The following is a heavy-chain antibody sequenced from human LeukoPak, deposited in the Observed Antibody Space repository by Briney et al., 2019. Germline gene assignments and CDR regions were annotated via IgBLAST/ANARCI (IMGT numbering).Heavy chain of an antibody. CDR2: INSDGSST. D-gene: IGHD3-22*01. J-gene: IGHJ5*02. CDR1: GFTFSSYW. CDR3: ARDPEGYYDSSGYYTGDNWFDP. V-gene: IGHV3-74*01. Sequence: GGSLRLSCAASGFTFSSYWMHWVRQAPGKGLVWVSRINSDGSSTSYADSVKGRFTISRDNAKNTLYLQVNSLRAEDTAVYYCARDPEGYYDSSGYYTGDNWFDPWGQGTLVTVSS.